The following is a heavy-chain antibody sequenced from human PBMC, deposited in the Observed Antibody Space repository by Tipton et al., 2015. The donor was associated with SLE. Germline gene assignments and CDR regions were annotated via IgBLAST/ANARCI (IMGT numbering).Heavy chain of an antibody. CDR2: ISSTGIYI. CDR3: ARAPTISVAGTTDPFGMDV. J-gene: IGHJ6*02. CDR1: GFTFSYYN. V-gene: IGHV3-21*03. D-gene: IGHD6-19*01. Sequence: SLRLSCTASGFTFSYYNMNWVRQAPGEGLEWVSSISSTGIYIYNADSLKGRFTISRDNAKNSLYLQMNSLRAEDTAVYYCARAPTISVAGTTDPFGMDVWGPGTRVTVSS.